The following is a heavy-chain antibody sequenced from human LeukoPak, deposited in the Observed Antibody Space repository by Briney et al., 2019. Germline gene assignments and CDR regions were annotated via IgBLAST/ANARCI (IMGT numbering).Heavy chain of an antibody. V-gene: IGHV4-34*01. CDR3: ARGPYGDYVDFDY. CDR1: GGSFSGYY. CDR2: INHSGST. J-gene: IGHJ4*02. D-gene: IGHD4-17*01. Sequence: SETLSLTCAVYGGSFSGYYWSWIRQPPGKGLEWIGEINHSGSTNYNPSLESRVTISVDTSKNQFSLKLSSVTAADTAVYYCARGPYGDYVDFDYWGQGTLVTVSS.